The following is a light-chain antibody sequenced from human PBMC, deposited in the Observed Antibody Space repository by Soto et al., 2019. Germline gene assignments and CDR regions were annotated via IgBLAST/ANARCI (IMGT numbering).Light chain of an antibody. CDR2: GAS. CDR1: QSVSTTY. V-gene: IGKV3-20*01. J-gene: IGKJ1*01. CDR3: QQYGSSRWT. Sequence: EIVLPQSPGTLSLSPGERATLSCRASQSVSTTYLAWYQQKPGQAPRLLIYGASSRATGIPDRFSGSGSGTGFTLTISRLEPEDFAVYYCQQYGSSRWTFGQGTKVEIK.